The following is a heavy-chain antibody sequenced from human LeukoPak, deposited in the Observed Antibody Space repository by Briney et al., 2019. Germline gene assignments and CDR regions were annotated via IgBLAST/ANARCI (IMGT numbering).Heavy chain of an antibody. Sequence: GGSLRLSCAASGFTFSSYGMHWVRQAPGKGLEWVAVISYDGSNKYYADSVKGRFTISRDNSKNTLYLQMNSLRAEDTAVYYCAKDGSSSTSTHTIYWGQGTLVTVSS. CDR3: AKDGSSSTSTHTIY. CDR1: GFTFSSYG. CDR2: ISYDGSNK. J-gene: IGHJ4*02. D-gene: IGHD2-2*01. V-gene: IGHV3-30*18.